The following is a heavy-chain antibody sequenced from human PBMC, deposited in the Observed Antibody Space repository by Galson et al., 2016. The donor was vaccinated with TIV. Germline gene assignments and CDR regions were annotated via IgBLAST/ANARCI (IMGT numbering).Heavy chain of an antibody. CDR3: ARGGSCGGDCYYFDF. V-gene: IGHV1-46*01. CDR2: INPLGGST. CDR1: GYTFTTNE. J-gene: IGHJ4*02. Sequence: SVKVSCRASGYTFTTNEIHWVRQAPGQGLMWMALINPLGGSTNYAQKFQGRVTMTRDTSTTTVYMELNSLGFEDTAVYYCARGGSCGGDCYYFDFWGQGTLVTVSS. D-gene: IGHD2-21*02.